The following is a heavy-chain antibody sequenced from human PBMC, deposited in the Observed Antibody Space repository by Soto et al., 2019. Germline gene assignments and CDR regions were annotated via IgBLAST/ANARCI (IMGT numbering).Heavy chain of an antibody. J-gene: IGHJ4*02. V-gene: IGHV4-39*07. CDR3: ARGMTTVTTYDY. CDR2: IYYSGST. CDR1: GGSISSGSYY. D-gene: IGHD4-4*01. Sequence: SETLSLTCTVSGGSISSGSYYWGWIRQPPGKGLEWIGSIYYSGSTYYNPSLKSRVTISVDRSKNQFSLNLSSVTAADTAVYYCARGMTTVTTYDYWGQGTLVTVSS.